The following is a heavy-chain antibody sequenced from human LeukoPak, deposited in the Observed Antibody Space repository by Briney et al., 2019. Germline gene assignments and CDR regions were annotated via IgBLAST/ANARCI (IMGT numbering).Heavy chain of an antibody. Sequence: GGSLRLSCAASGFTFSSCAMSWVRQAPGKGLEWVSSIRGGGVNIQYAVSVRGRFTISRDNSNNTLHLQMNSLRVEDTAVYYCAKEFFGSGNYFNGVFDSWGQGALVTVSS. V-gene: IGHV3-23*01. CDR2: IRGGGVNI. J-gene: IGHJ4*02. CDR3: AKEFFGSGNYFNGVFDS. D-gene: IGHD3-10*01. CDR1: GFTFSSCA.